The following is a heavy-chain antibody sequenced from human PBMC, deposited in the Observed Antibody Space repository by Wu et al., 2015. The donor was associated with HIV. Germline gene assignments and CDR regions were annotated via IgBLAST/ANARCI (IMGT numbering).Heavy chain of an antibody. Sequence: QVQLVQSGAEVKKPGASVKVSCKASGYTFTGYYMHWVRQAPGQGLEWMGWINPNSGGTNYAQKFQGRVTMTRDTSISTAYMELSRLRSDDTAVYYCASLKLPYDSSGYYSYWGQGTLVTVSS. CDR2: INPNSGGT. CDR3: ASLKLPYDSSGYYSY. CDR1: GYTFTGYY. D-gene: IGHD3-22*01. J-gene: IGHJ4*02. V-gene: IGHV1-2*02.